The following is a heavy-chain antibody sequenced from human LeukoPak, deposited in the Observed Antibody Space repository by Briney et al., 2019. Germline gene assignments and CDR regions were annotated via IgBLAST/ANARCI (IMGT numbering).Heavy chain of an antibody. CDR1: GGSISSGGYY. V-gene: IGHV4-31*03. CDR2: IYYSGST. Sequence: SETLSLTCTVSGGSISSGGYYWSWIRQHPGKGLEWIGYIYYSGSTYYNPSLKSRVTISVDTSKNQFSLKLSSVTAADTAVYYCARDARGTGSNVWGSCRLDWFDPWGQGTLVTVSS. CDR3: ARDARGTGSNVWGSCRLDWFDP. D-gene: IGHD3-16*01. J-gene: IGHJ5*02.